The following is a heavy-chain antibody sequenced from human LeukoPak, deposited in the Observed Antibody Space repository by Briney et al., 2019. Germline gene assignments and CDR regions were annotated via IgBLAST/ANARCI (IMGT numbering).Heavy chain of an antibody. CDR1: GFTFSSYA. D-gene: IGHD3-10*01. CDR2: VSGSGGST. CDR3: AKDTLEGDYYGSGSYYYDY. J-gene: IGHJ4*02. V-gene: IGHV3-23*01. Sequence: GGSLRLSCAASGFTFSSYAMSWVRQAPGKRLEWVSAVSGSGGSTYYADSVKGRFTISRDNSKNTLYLQMNSLRAEDTAVYYCAKDTLEGDYYGSGSYYYDYWGQGTLVTVSS.